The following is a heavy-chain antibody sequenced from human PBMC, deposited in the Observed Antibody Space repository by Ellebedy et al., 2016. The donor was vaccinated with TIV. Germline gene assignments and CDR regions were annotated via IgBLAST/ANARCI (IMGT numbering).Heavy chain of an antibody. Sequence: GGSLRLSXAASGFTFSSYAMHWVRQAPGKGLEWVAVISYDGSNKYYADSVKGRFTISRDNSKNTLYLQMNSLRAEDTAVYYCARGSDIVVVVAAMDVWGQGTTVTVSS. V-gene: IGHV3-30-3*01. CDR2: ISYDGSNK. J-gene: IGHJ6*02. CDR1: GFTFSSYA. D-gene: IGHD2-15*01. CDR3: ARGSDIVVVVAAMDV.